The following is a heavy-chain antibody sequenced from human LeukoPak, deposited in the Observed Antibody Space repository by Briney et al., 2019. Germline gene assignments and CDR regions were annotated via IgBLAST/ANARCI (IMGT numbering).Heavy chain of an antibody. V-gene: IGHV3-74*01. CDR3: IRGSRSGSGSYTLGY. Sequence: GGSLRLSCVVAGFPFSAYWMHWVRQAPGEGLVWFSHINSDGSTTIYADSVKGRFTISRDNAKNTLYLQMNSLRDEDTAVYYCIRGSRSGSGSYTLGYWGQGTLVTVSS. CDR1: GFPFSAYW. CDR2: INSDGSTT. J-gene: IGHJ4*02. D-gene: IGHD3-10*01.